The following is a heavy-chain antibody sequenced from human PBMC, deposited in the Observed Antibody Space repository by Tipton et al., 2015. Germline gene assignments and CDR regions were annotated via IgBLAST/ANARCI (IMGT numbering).Heavy chain of an antibody. CDR3: ARHNSGDYGSLDY. CDR1: GFTFSTYA. Sequence: SLRLSCAASGFTFSTYAMNWVRQAPGQGLEWVSGITSGGNATYYADSVKGRFTISRDNANNSLYLQMNYLRPDDTAVYFCARHNSGDYGSLDYWGQGALVTVSS. V-gene: IGHV3-21*06. D-gene: IGHD4-17*01. CDR2: ITSGGNAT. J-gene: IGHJ4*02.